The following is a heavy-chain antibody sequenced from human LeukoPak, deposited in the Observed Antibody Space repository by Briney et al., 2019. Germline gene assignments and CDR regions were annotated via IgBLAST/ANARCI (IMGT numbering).Heavy chain of an antibody. Sequence: GGSLRLSCVVSGFTFDSYSMNWVRQAPGKGLEWISYISNSGGPIYYADSVKGRFTISIDKDKSSLYLQMNSLAADDTAVYYCARGLALGMTVTPKAFDYWGQGTLVTVS. J-gene: IGHJ4*02. V-gene: IGHV3-48*01. CDR3: ARGLALGMTVTPKAFDY. CDR1: GFTFDSYS. CDR2: ISNSGGPI. D-gene: IGHD4-11*01.